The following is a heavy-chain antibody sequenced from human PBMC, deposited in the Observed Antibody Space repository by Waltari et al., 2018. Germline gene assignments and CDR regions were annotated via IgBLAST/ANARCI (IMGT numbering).Heavy chain of an antibody. CDR3: ASIPRGEGIDPAFDY. V-gene: IGHV4-39*01. J-gene: IGHJ4*02. Sequence: QLQLQESGPGLVKPSETLSLTCTVSGGSISSSSYYWGWIRQPPGKGLEWIGSIYYSGSTYYNPSLKGRVTISVDTSKNQFSLKLSSVTAADTAVYYCASIPRGEGIDPAFDYWGQGTLVTVSS. CDR1: GGSISSSSYY. CDR2: IYYSGST. D-gene: IGHD3-16*01.